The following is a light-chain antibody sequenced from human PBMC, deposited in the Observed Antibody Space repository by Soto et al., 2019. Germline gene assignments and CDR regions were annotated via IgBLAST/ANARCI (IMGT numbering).Light chain of an antibody. CDR2: GDS. CDR3: QSNDSSLNSYV. J-gene: IGLJ1*01. Sequence: QSVLTQPPSVSGAPGQRVTISCTGSSSNIGAGSDVHWYQQLPGTAPKLLIYGDSNRPSGVPDRFSGSKSGTSASLAITGRQAEDEADYYCQSNDSSLNSYVLGTGTKLTVL. V-gene: IGLV1-40*01. CDR1: SSNIGAGSD.